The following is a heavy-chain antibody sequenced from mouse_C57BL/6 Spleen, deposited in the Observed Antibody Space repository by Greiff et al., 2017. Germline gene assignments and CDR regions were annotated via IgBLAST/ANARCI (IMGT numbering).Heavy chain of an antibody. Sequence: QVQLKESGAELVKPGASVKISCKASGYAFSSYWMNWVKQRPGKGLEWIGQIYPGDGDTNYNGKFKGKATLTADKSSSTAYMQLSSLTSEDSAVYFCARLPTVVAHWYFDVWGTGTTVTVSS. J-gene: IGHJ1*03. CDR2: IYPGDGDT. V-gene: IGHV1-80*01. D-gene: IGHD1-1*01. CDR1: GYAFSSYW. CDR3: ARLPTVVAHWYFDV.